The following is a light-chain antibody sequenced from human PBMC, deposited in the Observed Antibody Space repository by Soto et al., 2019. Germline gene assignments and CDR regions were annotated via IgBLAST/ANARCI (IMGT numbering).Light chain of an antibody. CDR1: QGISSY. Sequence: DIQLTQSPSFLSASVGDRVTITCRASQGISSYLAWYQQKPGKAPKLLIYAASTLQSGVTSRFIGSGSGTEFTLTISSLQPEDFATYSWQLLNSYPFLTFGGGTKVEIK. J-gene: IGKJ4*01. CDR3: QLLNSYPFLT. V-gene: IGKV1-9*01. CDR2: AAS.